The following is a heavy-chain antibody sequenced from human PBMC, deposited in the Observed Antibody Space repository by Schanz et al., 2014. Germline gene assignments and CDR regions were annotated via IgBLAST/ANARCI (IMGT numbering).Heavy chain of an antibody. CDR1: GYSFTTYG. CDR3: ARETTIITGGAFDV. CDR2: ISAFDDKT. V-gene: IGHV1-18*01. Sequence: QVQLVQSGGEVKKPGASVRVSCKASGYSFTTYGLNWVRQAPGQGPEWMGWISAFDDKTDYAQNFQGRLIMTTDTSTTTVYMELRGLRSDDTTVYYCARETTIITGGAFDVWGQGTMVNVSS. J-gene: IGHJ3*01. D-gene: IGHD3-9*01.